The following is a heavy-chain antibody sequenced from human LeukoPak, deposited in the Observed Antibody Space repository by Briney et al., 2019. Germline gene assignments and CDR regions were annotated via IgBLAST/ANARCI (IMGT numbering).Heavy chain of an antibody. CDR1: GFTFSSYS. V-gene: IGHV3-21*01. Sequence: GGSLRLSCAASGFTFSSYSMNWVRQAPGKGLEWVSSISSSSSYIYYADSVKGRFTISRDNAKNSLYLQMNSLRAEDTAVYYCAREDYGDSQSPSGFFWGQGTLVTVSS. D-gene: IGHD4-17*01. CDR2: ISSSSSYI. CDR3: AREDYGDSQSPSGFF. J-gene: IGHJ4*02.